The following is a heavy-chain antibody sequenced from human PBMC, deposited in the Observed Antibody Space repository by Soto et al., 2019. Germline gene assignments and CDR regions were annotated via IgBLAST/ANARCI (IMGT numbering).Heavy chain of an antibody. D-gene: IGHD2-2*01. CDR1: GCSISSGVYS. V-gene: IGHV4-30-2*01. CDR3: ARVPDY. Sequence: QLQLQESGSGLVKPSQTLSLTCAVSGCSISSGVYSWNWIRQPPGMGLEWIGYMYHSGSTYYNPSLKSRVTISIDRSKNQFSLKLSSVTAADTAVYYCARVPDYWGQGILVTVSS. J-gene: IGHJ4*02. CDR2: MYHSGST.